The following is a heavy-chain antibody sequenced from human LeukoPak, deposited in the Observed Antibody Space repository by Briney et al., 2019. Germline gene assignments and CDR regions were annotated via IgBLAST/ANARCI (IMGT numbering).Heavy chain of an antibody. CDR1: GGTFSGYA. V-gene: IGHV1-69*05. D-gene: IGHD5-12*01. Sequence: ASVKVSCKASGGTFSGYAISWVRQAPGQGREGMGRIIPIFGTANYAQKFQGRVTITTDASTSTAYMELSSLRSEDTAVYYCALDIVATIGQYNWFDPWGQGTLVAVSS. CDR3: ALDIVATIGQYNWFDP. J-gene: IGHJ5*02. CDR2: IIPIFGTA.